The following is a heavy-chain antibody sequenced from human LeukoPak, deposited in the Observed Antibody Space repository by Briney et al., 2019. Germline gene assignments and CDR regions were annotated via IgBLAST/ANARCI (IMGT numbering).Heavy chain of an antibody. V-gene: IGHV4-59*01. Sequence: PSETLSLTCTASGGSISSYYWSWIRQPPGKGLEWIGYIYYSGSTNYNPSLKSRVTISVDTSKNQFSLKLSSVTAADTAVYYCARQTGGWFDPWGRGILVTVSS. D-gene: IGHD1-1*01. J-gene: IGHJ5*02. CDR1: GGSISSYY. CDR2: IYYSGST. CDR3: ARQTGGWFDP.